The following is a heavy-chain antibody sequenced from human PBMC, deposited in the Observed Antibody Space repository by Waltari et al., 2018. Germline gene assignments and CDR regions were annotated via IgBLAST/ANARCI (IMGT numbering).Heavy chain of an antibody. CDR3: ARGELGGYCSGGSCYFDY. J-gene: IGHJ4*02. D-gene: IGHD2-15*01. V-gene: IGHV4-39*07. Sequence: QLQLQESGPGLVKPSETLSLTCTVSGGSISSSSYYWGWIRQPPGKGLEWIGSIYYSGSTYYNPSLKSRVTISVDTSKNQFSLKLSSVTAADTAVYYCARGELGGYCSGGSCYFDYWGQGTLVTVSS. CDR1: GGSISSSSYY. CDR2: IYYSGST.